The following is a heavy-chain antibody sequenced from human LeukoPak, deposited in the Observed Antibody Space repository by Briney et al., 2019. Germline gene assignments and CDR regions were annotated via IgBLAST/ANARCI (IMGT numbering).Heavy chain of an antibody. CDR3: ASLRGYSSGWPRDY. CDR2: INHSGST. V-gene: IGHV4-34*01. D-gene: IGHD6-19*01. J-gene: IGHJ4*02. Sequence: KPSETLSLTCAVYGGSFSGYYWSWIRQPPGKGLEWIGEINHSGSTNYNPSLKSRVTISVDTSKNQFSLKLSSVTAADTAVYYCASLRGYSSGWPRDYWGQGTLATVSS. CDR1: GGSFSGYY.